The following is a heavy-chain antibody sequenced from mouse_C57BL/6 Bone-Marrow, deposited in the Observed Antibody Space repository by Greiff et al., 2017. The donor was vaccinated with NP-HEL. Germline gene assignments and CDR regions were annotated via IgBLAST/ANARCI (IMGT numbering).Heavy chain of an antibody. CDR3: ARVGYQFAY. CDR1: GYTFTDYY. V-gene: IGHV1-26*01. Sequence: VQLQQSGPELVKPGASVKISCKASGYTFTDYYMNWVKQSHGKSLEWIGDINPNNGGTSYNQKFKGKATLTVDKSSSTAYMELRSLTSEDSAVYYCARVGYQFAYWGQGTLVTVSA. J-gene: IGHJ3*01. CDR2: INPNNGGT. D-gene: IGHD2-2*01.